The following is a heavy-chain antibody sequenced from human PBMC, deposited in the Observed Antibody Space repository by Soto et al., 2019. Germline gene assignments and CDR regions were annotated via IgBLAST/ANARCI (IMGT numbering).Heavy chain of an antibody. J-gene: IGHJ4*02. CDR2: ISGSGGST. D-gene: IGHD2-21*01. CDR1: GFTFSNYA. Sequence: PGGSLRLSCAASGFTFSNYAMGWVRQAPGKGLEWVSTISGSGGSTYYADSVKGRFAISRDNSKNTLYLQMNSLRANDTAVYYCAKCGGSSPYWGQGTQVTVSS. CDR3: AKCGGSSPY. V-gene: IGHV3-23*01.